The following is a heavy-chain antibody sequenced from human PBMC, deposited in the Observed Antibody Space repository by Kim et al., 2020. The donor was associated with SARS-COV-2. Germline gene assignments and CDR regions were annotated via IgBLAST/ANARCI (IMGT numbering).Heavy chain of an antibody. CDR3: ARGNATPLHGGWYRA. Sequence: SETLSLICTVSGGCISSSSYYWGWIRQPPGKGLEWIGSIYYSGSTYYNPSLKSRVTISVDTSKNQFSLKLSSVTAADTAVYYCARGNATPLHGGWYRAWGQGTLVTVSS. CDR2: IYYSGST. D-gene: IGHD6-19*01. CDR1: GGCISSSSYY. V-gene: IGHV4-39*07. J-gene: IGHJ5*02.